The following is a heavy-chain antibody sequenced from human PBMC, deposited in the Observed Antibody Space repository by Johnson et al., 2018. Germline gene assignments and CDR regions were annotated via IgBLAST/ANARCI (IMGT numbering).Heavy chain of an antibody. CDR1: GYTFTTYY. CDR3: ARVGLLRSSTPDADAFDI. CDR2: INPRGGGT. V-gene: IGHV1-46*01. J-gene: IGHJ3*02. Sequence: QVQLVQSGAEVTKPGASVKVSCKASGYTFTTYYMHWVRRAPGQGLEWMGIINPRGGGTSYAQKFQCRVTMTRDTSTSTVYMELSSLRTEDTAVYYWARVGLLRSSTPDADAFDIWGQGTMVTVAS. D-gene: IGHD6-13*01.